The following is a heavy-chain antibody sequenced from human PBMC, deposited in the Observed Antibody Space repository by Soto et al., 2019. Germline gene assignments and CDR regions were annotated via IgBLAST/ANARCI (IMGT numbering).Heavy chain of an antibody. CDR1: GFTFSSSA. D-gene: IGHD2-15*01. V-gene: IGHV1-58*01. CDR2: IDVGSANA. J-gene: IGHJ2*01. CDR3: ARHGGRYCSGGTCYIYWHFDL. Sequence: SVKVSCKTSGFTFSSSAVHWVRQARGHRLQWIGWIDVGSANANYAQMLQERVTISRDMSTSTAYMELSSLRPEDTAVYYCARHGGRYCSGGTCYIYWHFDLWGRGTLVTVSS.